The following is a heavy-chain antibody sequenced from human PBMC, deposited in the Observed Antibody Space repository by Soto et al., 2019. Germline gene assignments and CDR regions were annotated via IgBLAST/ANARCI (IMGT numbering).Heavy chain of an antibody. D-gene: IGHD5-18*01. V-gene: IGHV3-15*07. CDR3: TAWADIYGRFDY. Sequence: EVQLVESGGGLVKPGGSLRLSCAASGFTFSNAWMNWVRQAPGKGLEWVGRIKSKTDGGTTDYAAPVKGRFTISRDDSKNTLYLQMNSLKTEDTAVYYCTAWADIYGRFDYWGQGTLVTVSS. CDR2: IKSKTDGGTT. J-gene: IGHJ4*02. CDR1: GFTFSNAW.